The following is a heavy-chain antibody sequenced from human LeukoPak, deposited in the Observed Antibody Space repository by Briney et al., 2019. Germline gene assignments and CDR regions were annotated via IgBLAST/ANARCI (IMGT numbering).Heavy chain of an antibody. D-gene: IGHD3-22*01. J-gene: IGHJ4*02. CDR2: ISSDGSEE. CDR3: AKGDSGFDFYFDY. Sequence: GGCLRPSCAASEFTFSSYVMHWVRQAPGKGLELVAGISSDGSEEYYADSVEGRFTISRDNPKNTLYLEMNSLRAEDTAVYYCAKGDSGFDFYFDYWGRGAWETVSS. V-gene: IGHV3-30*18. CDR1: EFTFSSYV.